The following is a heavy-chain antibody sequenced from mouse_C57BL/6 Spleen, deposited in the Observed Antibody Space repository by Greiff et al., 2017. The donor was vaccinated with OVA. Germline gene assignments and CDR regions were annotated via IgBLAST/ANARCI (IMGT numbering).Heavy chain of an antibody. D-gene: IGHD4-1*01. V-gene: IGHV2-6*03. CDR3: ASQTGTNYAMDY. Sequence: VQLKESGPGLVAPSQSLSITCTVSGFSLTSYGVHWVRQPPGKGLEWLVVIWSDGSTTSNSDLKSGLSISKDDTKRQVFLKKNSLQTDDTAMYYCASQTGTNYAMDYWGQGTSVTVSS. CDR1: GFSLTSYG. CDR2: IWSDGST. J-gene: IGHJ4*01.